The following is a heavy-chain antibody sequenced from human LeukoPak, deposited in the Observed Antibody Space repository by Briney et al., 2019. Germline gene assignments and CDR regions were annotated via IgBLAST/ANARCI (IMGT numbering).Heavy chain of an antibody. J-gene: IGHJ4*02. CDR1: GFTFSSFA. V-gene: IGHV3-30*04. D-gene: IGHD2-21*01. Sequence: PGKSLRLSCAASGFTFSSFAMHWVRQAPGKGLEWVAVISYDGSNKYYADSVKGRFTISRDNSKNTLYLQMNSLRAEDTAVYYCARDPINDYWGQGTLVTVSS. CDR3: ARDPINDY. CDR2: ISYDGSNK.